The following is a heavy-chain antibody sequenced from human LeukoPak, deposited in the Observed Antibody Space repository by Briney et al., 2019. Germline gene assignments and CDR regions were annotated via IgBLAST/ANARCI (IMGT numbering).Heavy chain of an antibody. Sequence: PGGSLRLSCEASGFSFTNAWMNWVRLAPGKGLEWVGRLKSRVDGGAADYAAPVKGRFTISRDDSKDTLYLQMNSLKNEDTGIYYSAYLRPNDYYYYYMDVWGKGTTVTVAS. J-gene: IGHJ6*03. CDR3: AYLRPNDYYYYYMDV. V-gene: IGHV3-15*01. CDR1: GFSFTNAW. CDR2: LKSRVDGGAA. D-gene: IGHD2-21*01.